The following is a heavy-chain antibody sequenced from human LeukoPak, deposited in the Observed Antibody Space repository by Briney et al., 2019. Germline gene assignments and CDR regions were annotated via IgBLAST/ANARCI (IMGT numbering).Heavy chain of an antibody. J-gene: IGHJ4*02. CDR2: LFTGGGRT. CDR1: GFTFNNYL. Sequence: GGSLRLSCAASGFTFNNYLMSWVRQAPGKGLEWVSVLFTGGGRTLYADSVKGRFTISGDTSRTTLYLQMNSLRAEDTAVYFCARRGIVIRAVILIGFHTEAYYFDYWGQGTLVTVSS. D-gene: IGHD3-10*01. CDR3: ARRGIVIRAVILIGFHTEAYYFDY. V-gene: IGHV3-23*01.